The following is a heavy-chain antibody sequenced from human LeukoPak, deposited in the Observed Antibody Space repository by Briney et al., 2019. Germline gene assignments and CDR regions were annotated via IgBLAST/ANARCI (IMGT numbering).Heavy chain of an antibody. CDR3: ARDQGGYFPFDY. CDR2: ISSSSSYI. V-gene: IGHV3-21*01. D-gene: IGHD3-9*01. Sequence: GGSLRLSCAASGFTFSSYSMTWVRRAPGKGLEWVSSISSSSSYIYYADSVKGRFTISRDNAKNSLYLQMNSLRAEDTAVYYCARDQGGYFPFDYWGQGTLVTVSS. J-gene: IGHJ4*02. CDR1: GFTFSSYS.